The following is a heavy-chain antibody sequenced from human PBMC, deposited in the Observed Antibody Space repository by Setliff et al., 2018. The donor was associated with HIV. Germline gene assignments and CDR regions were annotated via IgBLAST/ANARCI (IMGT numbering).Heavy chain of an antibody. V-gene: IGHV4-59*11. CDR3: ARLFQWFSFAFDI. J-gene: IGHJ3*02. CDR1: GASIKSHD. CDR2: LSSSGRT. Sequence: PSETLSLTCIVFGASIKSHDWSWIRQSPGKRLEWIGSLSSSGRTRYNPALESRVTISVDTSKNQFSLNLNAATAADTAVYYCARLFQWFSFAFDIWGRGTMVTVSS. D-gene: IGHD3-22*01.